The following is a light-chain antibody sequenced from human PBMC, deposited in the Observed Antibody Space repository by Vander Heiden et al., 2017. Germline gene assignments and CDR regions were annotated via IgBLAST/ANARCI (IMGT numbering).Light chain of an antibody. CDR1: QSVLYSSNNKNY. V-gene: IGKV4-1*01. Sequence: EIVMTQSPDSLPVSLGERATINCKASQSVLYSSNNKNYLAWYQQKPGQPPKLLIYWASTRESGVPDRFSGSGSGTDFTLTISSLQAEDVAVYYCQQYYSTPFTFGPGTKVDIK. J-gene: IGKJ3*01. CDR3: QQYYSTPFT. CDR2: WAS.